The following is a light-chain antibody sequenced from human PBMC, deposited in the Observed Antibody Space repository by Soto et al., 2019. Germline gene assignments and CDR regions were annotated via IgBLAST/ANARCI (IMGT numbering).Light chain of an antibody. V-gene: IGLV2-14*01. CDR3: LSYTASSTFV. CDR2: QVS. J-gene: IGLJ1*01. Sequence: QYVLTQPASMSGSPGQSITICCTGTRSDIGAYNSVSWYQHHPGKAPKLIVFQVSFRPSAVSDRFSGSKSDNTASLTISGLQTEDEADYYCLSYTASSTFVFGTGTKVTVL. CDR1: RSDIGAYNS.